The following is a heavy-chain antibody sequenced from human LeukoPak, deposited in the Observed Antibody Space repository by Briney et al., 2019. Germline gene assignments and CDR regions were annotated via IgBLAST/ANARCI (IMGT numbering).Heavy chain of an antibody. CDR3: TKAPLRSCSSAFCYPLDY. CDR1: GFTFNNYA. Sequence: GGSLRLSCEASGFTFNNYAMSWVRQTPGKGLEWVAATVGGRPDTYHADSVKGRFTVSRDDSRSTLFLQMNSLRVEDTAVYYCTKAPLRSCSSAFCYPLDYWGQGTLVTVSS. V-gene: IGHV3-23*01. D-gene: IGHD2-8*01. J-gene: IGHJ4*02. CDR2: TVGGRPDT.